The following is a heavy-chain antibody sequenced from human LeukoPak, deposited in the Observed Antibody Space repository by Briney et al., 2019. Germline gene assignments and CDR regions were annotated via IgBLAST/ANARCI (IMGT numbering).Heavy chain of an antibody. Sequence: GGSLRLSCAAPGFTFTNHPMHWVRQASGKRLEYVSAISPSGDWTWYADSVKGRFTISRDNSKNTMYLQMGSLRPEDMGVYYCARAFRPASDPHDFYDFWGRGTTVTVSS. CDR3: ARAFRPASDPHDFYDF. CDR1: GFTFTNHP. V-gene: IGHV3-64*02. D-gene: IGHD3/OR15-3a*01. CDR2: ISPSGDWT. J-gene: IGHJ3*01.